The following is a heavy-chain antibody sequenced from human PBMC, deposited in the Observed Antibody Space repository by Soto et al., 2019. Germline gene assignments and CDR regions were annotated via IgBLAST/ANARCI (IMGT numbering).Heavy chain of an antibody. CDR1: GGTFSSYA. J-gene: IGHJ3*02. CDR3: ARPARVAGVVESAFDI. V-gene: IGHV1-69*13. D-gene: IGHD6-19*01. Sequence: ASVKVSCKASGGTFSSYAISWVRQAPGQGLEWMGGIIPIFGTANYAQKFQGRVTITADESTSTAYMELSSLRSEDTAVYYCARPARVAGVVESAFDIWGQGTMVTVSS. CDR2: IIPIFGTA.